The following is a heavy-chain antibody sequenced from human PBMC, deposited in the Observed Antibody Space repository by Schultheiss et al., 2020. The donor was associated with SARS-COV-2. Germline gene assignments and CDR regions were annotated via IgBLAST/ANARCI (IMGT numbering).Heavy chain of an antibody. V-gene: IGHV4-39*07. J-gene: IGHJ4*02. Sequence: SETLSLTCTVSGGSISSSSYYWGWIRQPPGKGLEWIGSIYTSGSTNYNPSLKSRVTISVDTSKNQFSLKLSSVTAADTAVYYCARVEAVALFDYWGQGTLVTVSS. CDR2: IYTSGST. CDR1: GGSISSSSYY. CDR3: ARVEAVALFDY. D-gene: IGHD6-19*01.